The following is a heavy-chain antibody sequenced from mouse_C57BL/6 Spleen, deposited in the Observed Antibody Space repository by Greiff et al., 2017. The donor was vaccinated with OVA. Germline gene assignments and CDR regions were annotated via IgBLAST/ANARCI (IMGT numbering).Heavy chain of an antibody. CDR3: ARASNYYGSSHWYFDV. J-gene: IGHJ1*03. CDR1: GFTFSDYY. D-gene: IGHD1-1*01. CDR2: INYDGSST. Sequence: EVKLVESEGGLVQPGSSMKLSCTASGFTFSDYYMAWVRQVPEKGLEWVANINYDGSSTYYLDSLKSRFIISRDNAKNILYLQMSSLKSEDTATYYCARASNYYGSSHWYFDVWGTGTTVTVSS. V-gene: IGHV5-16*01.